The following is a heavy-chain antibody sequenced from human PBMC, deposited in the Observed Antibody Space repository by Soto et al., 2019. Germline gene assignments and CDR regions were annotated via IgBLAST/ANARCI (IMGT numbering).Heavy chain of an antibody. CDR3: ARDLHDYVSFRFDP. J-gene: IGHJ5*02. D-gene: IGHD3-16*01. CDR2: ISSSSSHI. CDR1: GFTFSSYS. V-gene: IGHV3-21*01. Sequence: EVQLVESGGGLVKPGGSLRLSCAASGFTFSSYSMNWVRQAPGKGLEWVSSISSSSSHIYYADSVKGRFTISRDNAKNSLYLLMNSLRAEDTAVYYCARDLHDYVSFRFDPWGQGTLVTVSS.